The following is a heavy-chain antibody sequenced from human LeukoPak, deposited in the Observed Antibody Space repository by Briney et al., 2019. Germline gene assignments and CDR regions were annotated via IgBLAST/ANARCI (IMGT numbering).Heavy chain of an antibody. D-gene: IGHD1-26*01. J-gene: IGHJ4*02. CDR2: ISASGGST. CDR3: AKGGALVPDYLDY. V-gene: IGHV3-23*01. CDR1: GFTFSSYA. Sequence: GGSLRLSCAASGFTFSSYAMNWVRQAPGKGLEWVSGISASGGSTYYADSVKGRFTISRDNSKNTLYVQMNSLRAEDTALYYCAKGGALVPDYLDYWGQGTLVTISS.